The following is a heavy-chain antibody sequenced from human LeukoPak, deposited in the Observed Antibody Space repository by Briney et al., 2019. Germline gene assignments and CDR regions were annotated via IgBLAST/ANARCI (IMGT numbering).Heavy chain of an antibody. CDR1: GFTSGVYA. V-gene: IGHV3-23*01. J-gene: IGHJ4*02. D-gene: IGHD5-24*01. CDR2: FTGGAYS. CDR3: GNEAERHFDLQY. Sequence: GGTLRLSCVASGFTSGVYAMRWVSQAPGKGMVWFSSFTGGAYSFYPHSVRGLFSVSADKSKNILYLQMNSLRVEDTAVYFCGNEAERHFDLQYWGQGTPVTVSS.